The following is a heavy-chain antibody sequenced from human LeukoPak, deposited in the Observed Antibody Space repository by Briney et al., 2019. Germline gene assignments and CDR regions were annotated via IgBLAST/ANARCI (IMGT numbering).Heavy chain of an antibody. V-gene: IGHV4-34*01. Sequence: SETLSLTCTVSGGSISTYYWSWIRQPPGKGLEWIGEINHSGSTNYNPSLKSRVTISVDTSKNQFSLKLSSVTAADTAVYYCARDLNYGGNSNPFDYWGQGTLVTVSS. CDR3: ARDLNYGGNSNPFDY. J-gene: IGHJ4*02. D-gene: IGHD4-23*01. CDR1: GGSISTYY. CDR2: INHSGST.